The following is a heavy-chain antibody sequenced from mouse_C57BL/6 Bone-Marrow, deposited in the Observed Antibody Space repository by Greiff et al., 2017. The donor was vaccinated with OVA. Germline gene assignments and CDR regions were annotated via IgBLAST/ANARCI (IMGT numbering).Heavy chain of an antibody. V-gene: IGHV1-42*01. J-gene: IGHJ2*01. D-gene: IGHD1-1*01. CDR3: ARSGDYYGSDY. CDR1: GYSFTGYY. CDR2: INPSTGGT. Sequence: EVQRVESGPELVKPGASVKISCKASGYSFTGYYMNWVKQSPEKSLEWIGEINPSTGGTTYNQKFKAKATLTVDKSSSTAYMQLKSLTSEDSAVYYCARSGDYYGSDYWGQGTTLTVSS.